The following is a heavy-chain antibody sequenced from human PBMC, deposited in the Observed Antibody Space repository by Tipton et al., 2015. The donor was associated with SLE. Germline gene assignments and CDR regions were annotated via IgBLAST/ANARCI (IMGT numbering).Heavy chain of an antibody. CDR1: GGSISSSSYY. J-gene: IGHJ6*02. D-gene: IGHD6-13*01. CDR2: IYYSGST. CDR3: ARHIPGGSSWHYYYYYGMDV. Sequence: TLSLTCTVSGGSISSSSYYWGWIRQPPGKGLEWIGSIYYSGSTYYNPSLKGRVTISVDTSKNQFSLKLSSVTAADTVVYYCARHIPGGSSWHYYYYYGMDVWGQGTTVTVSS. V-gene: IGHV4-39*07.